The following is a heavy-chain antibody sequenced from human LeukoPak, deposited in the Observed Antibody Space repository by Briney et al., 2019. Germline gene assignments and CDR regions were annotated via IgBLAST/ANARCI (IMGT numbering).Heavy chain of an antibody. V-gene: IGHV4-39*01. CDR1: GGSISSSSYY. CDR3: AGYGGNFIDY. CDR2: IYYRGST. J-gene: IGHJ4*02. Sequence: SETLSLTCTVSGGSISSSSYYWGWIRQPPGKGLEWIGSIYYRGSTYYNPSLKSRVTISVDTSKNQFSLKLSSVTAADTAVYYCAGYGGNFIDYWGQGTLVTVSS. D-gene: IGHD4-23*01.